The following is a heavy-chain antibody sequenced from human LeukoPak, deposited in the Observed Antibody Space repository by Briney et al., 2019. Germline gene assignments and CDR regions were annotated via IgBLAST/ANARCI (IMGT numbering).Heavy chain of an antibody. J-gene: IGHJ4*02. V-gene: IGHV3-9*01. Sequence: SLRLSCAASGFTFDDYAMHWVRQAPAKGLEWVSGISWNSGSIGYADSVKGRFTISRDNPKNSLYLQMNSLRAEDTALYYCAKDILGRGVTATSTRIDYWGQGTLVTVSS. CDR1: GFTFDDYA. CDR3: AKDILGRGVTATSTRIDY. D-gene: IGHD2-21*02. CDR2: ISWNSGSI.